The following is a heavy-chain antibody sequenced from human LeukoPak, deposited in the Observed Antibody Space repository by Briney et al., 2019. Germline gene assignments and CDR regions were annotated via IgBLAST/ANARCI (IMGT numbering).Heavy chain of an antibody. CDR1: GFTFTTCA. D-gene: IGHD4-23*01. CDR3: AKGDDYGANTRLPKYNWFDP. J-gene: IGHJ5*02. CDR2: IRYDGNNK. V-gene: IGHV3-30*02. Sequence: GGSLRLSCAASGFTFTTCAMHWVRQAPGKGLEWVSYIRYDGNNKNYADSVKGRFTISRDNSKDMLYLQMNSLRPEDTAVYYCAKGDDYGANTRLPKYNWFDPWGQGTLVTVSS.